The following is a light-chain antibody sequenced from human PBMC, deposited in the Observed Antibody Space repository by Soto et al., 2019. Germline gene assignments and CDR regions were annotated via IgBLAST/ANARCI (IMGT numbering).Light chain of an antibody. CDR2: AAS. CDR3: LQVDTFPRT. CDR1: QGVGDR. V-gene: IGKV1-12*01. Sequence: DIQVTQSPSSVSASVGDRVTITCRASQGVGDRFAWYQHKPGKAPQLLIQAASTLVRRVPSPFSGSGYGTDVLLTIDSLQPEEFANSYSLQVDTFPRTFGQGTKVEV. J-gene: IGKJ1*01.